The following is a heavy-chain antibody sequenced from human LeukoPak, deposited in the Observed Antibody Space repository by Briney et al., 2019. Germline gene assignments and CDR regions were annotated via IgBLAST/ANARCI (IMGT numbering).Heavy chain of an antibody. CDR2: IHPGDSDT. J-gene: IGHJ5*02. D-gene: IGHD5/OR15-5a*01. CDR3: ARRRTLRLDAFDP. Sequence: GESLKISCKGSGYTFTNYWIGWVRQMPGKGLEWMGIIHPGDSDTRYSPSFQGQVTISVDKSVNTAYLQWSSLKSSDTAMYYCARRRTLRLDAFDPWGQGTLVTVSS. CDR1: GYTFTNYW. V-gene: IGHV5-51*01.